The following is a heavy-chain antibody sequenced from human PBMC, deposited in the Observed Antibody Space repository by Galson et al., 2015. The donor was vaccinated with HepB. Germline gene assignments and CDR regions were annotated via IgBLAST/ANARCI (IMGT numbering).Heavy chain of an antibody. J-gene: IGHJ4*02. CDR1: GSTFSSFA. V-gene: IGHV3-30*04. Sequence: SLRLSCAASGSTFSSFAIHWVRQAPGKGLEWVAVISFDGSNKHYVDSVKGRFTISRDNSKNTVYLQMNSLRPEDTAVYYCARDGADWGQGTLLTVSS. CDR2: ISFDGSNK. CDR3: ARDGAD.